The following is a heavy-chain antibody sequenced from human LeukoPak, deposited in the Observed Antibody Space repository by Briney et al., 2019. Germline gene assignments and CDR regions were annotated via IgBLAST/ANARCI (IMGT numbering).Heavy chain of an antibody. CDR3: ARQDYYYYMDV. Sequence: SETLSLTCAVYGGSFSGYYWSWIRQPPGKGLEWIGYMYYSGSTKYNPSLKSRVTISVDTSKNQLSLKLSSVTAADTAVYYCARQDYYYYMDVWGKGTTVTVSS. J-gene: IGHJ6*03. CDR1: GGSFSGYY. V-gene: IGHV4-59*08. CDR2: MYYSGST.